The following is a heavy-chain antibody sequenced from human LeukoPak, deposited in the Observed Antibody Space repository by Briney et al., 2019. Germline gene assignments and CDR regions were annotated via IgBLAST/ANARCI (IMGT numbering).Heavy chain of an antibody. CDR2: IIPIFGTA. D-gene: IGHD2-15*01. CDR1: GGTFSSYA. Sequence: ASVKVSCKASGGTFSSYAISWVRQAPGQGLEWMGGIIPIFGTANYAQKFQGRVTITADESTSTAYMELSSLRSEDTAVYYCARSGFYCSGGSCYSGGSDYYMDVWGKGTTVTVSS. CDR3: ARSGFYCSGGSCYSGGSDYYMDV. J-gene: IGHJ6*03. V-gene: IGHV1-69*13.